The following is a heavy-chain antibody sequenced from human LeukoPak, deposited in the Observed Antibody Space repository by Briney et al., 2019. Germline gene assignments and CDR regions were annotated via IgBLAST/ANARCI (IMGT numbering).Heavy chain of an antibody. CDR3: ARSSPCGESLLYRCSFDY. V-gene: IGHV3-30*03. CDR1: GFTFSSYG. Sequence: PGGSLRLSCAASGFTFSSYGVHWVRQAPGKGLEWVAVITYDGSNKYYAESVKGRFTISRDNSKNTLYLQMNSLRAEDTAVYYCARSSPCGESLLYRCSFDYWGQGTLVTVSS. D-gene: IGHD3-3*01. CDR2: ITYDGSNK. J-gene: IGHJ4*02.